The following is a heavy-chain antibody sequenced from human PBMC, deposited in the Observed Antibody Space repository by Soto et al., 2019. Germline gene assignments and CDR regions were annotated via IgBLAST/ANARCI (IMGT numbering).Heavy chain of an antibody. CDR2: IYYSGST. CDR1: GGSISSSSYY. D-gene: IGHD3-9*01. CDR3: ARHEPSSPKGEVLTGYYFF. V-gene: IGHV4-39*01. J-gene: IGHJ4*02. Sequence: SETLSLTCPVSGGSISSSSYYWGWIRQPPGKGLEWIGSIYYSGSTYYNPSLKSRVTISVDTSKNQFSLKPSSVTAADTAVYYCARHEPSSPKGEVLTGYYFFRGQGTLVTVSS.